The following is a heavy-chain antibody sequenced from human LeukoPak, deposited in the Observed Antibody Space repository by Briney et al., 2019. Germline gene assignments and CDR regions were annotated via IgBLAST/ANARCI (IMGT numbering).Heavy chain of an antibody. Sequence: ASVKVSCKASGYISTGYYIHWVRQAPGQGLEWMGRINPNGGGTNYAQKFQGRVTVTGDTSISTAYMELSRLRSDDTAVYYCAREIRRGAGDWFDPWGQGTLVTVSS. J-gene: IGHJ5*02. D-gene: IGHD1-26*01. CDR1: GYISTGYY. CDR3: AREIRRGAGDWFDP. V-gene: IGHV1-2*06. CDR2: INPNGGGT.